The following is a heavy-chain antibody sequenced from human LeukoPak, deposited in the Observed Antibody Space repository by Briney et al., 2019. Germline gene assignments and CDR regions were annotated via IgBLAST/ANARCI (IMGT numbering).Heavy chain of an antibody. CDR3: ARHAAVLLWFGELGI. Sequence: SETLSLTCTVSGGSISRYYWSWIRQPPGKGLEWIGYIYYSGSIKYNPSLKSRVTISVDTSKNQFSLKLSSVTAADTAVYYCARHAAVLLWFGELGIWGQGTMVTVSS. CDR1: GGSISRYY. CDR2: IYYSGSI. J-gene: IGHJ3*02. D-gene: IGHD3-10*01. V-gene: IGHV4-59*08.